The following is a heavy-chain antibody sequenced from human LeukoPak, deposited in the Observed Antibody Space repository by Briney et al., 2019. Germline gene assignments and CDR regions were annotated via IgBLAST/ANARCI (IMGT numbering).Heavy chain of an antibody. J-gene: IGHJ5*02. CDR2: IYYSGST. Sequence: SQTLSLTCTVSGGSISSGGYYWSWIRQHPGKGLEWIGYIYYSGSTYYNPSLKSRVTISVDTSKNQFSLKLSSVTAADTAVYYCGRGPGRSVTTNWFDPWGQGTLVTVSS. CDR3: GRGPGRSVTTNWFDP. CDR1: GGSISSGGYY. V-gene: IGHV4-31*03. D-gene: IGHD2/OR15-2a*01.